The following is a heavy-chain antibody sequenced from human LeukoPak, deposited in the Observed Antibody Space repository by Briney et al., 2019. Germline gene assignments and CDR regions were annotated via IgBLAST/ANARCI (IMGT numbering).Heavy chain of an antibody. CDR3: AKQIQSGWYEPNCQSFDY. Sequence: PGRSLRLSCAASGFTFSSYAMHWVRQAPGKGLEWVAVISYDGSNKYYADSVKGRFTISRDNSKNTLYLQMNSLRAEDTAVYYCAKQIQSGWYEPNCQSFDYWGQGTLVTVSS. J-gene: IGHJ4*02. CDR2: ISYDGSNK. D-gene: IGHD6-19*01. CDR1: GFTFSSYA. V-gene: IGHV3-30-3*01.